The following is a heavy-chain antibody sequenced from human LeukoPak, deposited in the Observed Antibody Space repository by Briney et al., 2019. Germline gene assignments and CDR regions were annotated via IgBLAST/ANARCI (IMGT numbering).Heavy chain of an antibody. V-gene: IGHV4-34*01. CDR3: ARTKRGYDILTGYHKSSFYYYMDV. Sequence: PSETLSLTCIVSGGSFSDSYWSWVRQPPGKGLEWIGEINHSGGSLYNPSLKSRVTLSVDMSKNQISLKLTSMTAADSAIYYCARTKRGYDILTGYHKSSFYYYMDVWGTGTTVTVSS. D-gene: IGHD3-9*01. J-gene: IGHJ6*03. CDR2: INHSGGS. CDR1: GGSFSDSY.